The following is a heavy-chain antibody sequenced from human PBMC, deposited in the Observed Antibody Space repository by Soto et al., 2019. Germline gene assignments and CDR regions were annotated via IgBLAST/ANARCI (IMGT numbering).Heavy chain of an antibody. CDR1: GDSLSSDSAA. V-gene: IGHV6-1*01. J-gene: IGHJ6*02. CDR2: TYYRSQWYY. D-gene: IGHD2-2*01. CDR3: ARDREGYCSSSTCYQNPQYFYGMDV. Sequence: SQPLSLTCAISGDSLSSDSAAWNWIRQSPSRGLEWLGRTYYRSQWYYDYAVSVKGRITINPDTSKNQFSLQLNSVTPEDTAVYYCARDREGYCSSSTCYQNPQYFYGMDVWGQGTTVTVSS.